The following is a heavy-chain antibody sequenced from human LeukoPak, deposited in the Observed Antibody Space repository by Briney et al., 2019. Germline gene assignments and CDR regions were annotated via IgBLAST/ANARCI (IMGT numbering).Heavy chain of an antibody. CDR1: GGSISSGGYS. CDR2: IYHSGST. D-gene: IGHD3-10*01. V-gene: IGHV4-30-2*01. Sequence: SETLSLTCAVSGGSISSGGYSWSWIRQPPGKGLEWIGYIYHSGSTYYNPSLKSRVTISVDRSKNQFSLKLSSVTAADTAVYYCARSRVVRGVTRSYYYGMDVWGQGTTVTVSS. CDR3: ARSRVVRGVTRSYYYGMDV. J-gene: IGHJ6*02.